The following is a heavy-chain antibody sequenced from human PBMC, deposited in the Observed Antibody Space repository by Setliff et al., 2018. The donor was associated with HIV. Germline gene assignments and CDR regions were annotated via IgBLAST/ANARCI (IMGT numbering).Heavy chain of an antibody. CDR3: ARDGEYDGSYYRTLGFDY. CDR1: GYTFTSYG. D-gene: IGHD1-26*01. Sequence: ASVMVSCKASGYTFTSYGISWVRQAPGQGLEWMGWISAYNGNTNYAQKLQGRVTMTTNTSTSTAYMELRSLRSDDTAVYYCARDGEYDGSYYRTLGFDYWGQGTLVTVSS. CDR2: ISAYNGNT. V-gene: IGHV1-18*01. J-gene: IGHJ4*02.